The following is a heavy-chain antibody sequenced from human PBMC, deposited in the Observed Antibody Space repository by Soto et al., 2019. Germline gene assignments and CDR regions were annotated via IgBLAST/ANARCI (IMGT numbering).Heavy chain of an antibody. CDR3: ANPEWTHYYYGMDV. D-gene: IGHD3-3*01. V-gene: IGHV3-23*01. J-gene: IGHJ6*02. Sequence: EVQLLESGGGLVQPGGSLRLSCAASGFTFSSYAMSWVRQAPGKGLEWVSAISGSGGSTYYADSVKGRFTIPRDNSKNTLYLQMNSLRAEDTAVYYCANPEWTHYYYGMDVWGQGTTVTVSS. CDR1: GFTFSSYA. CDR2: ISGSGGST.